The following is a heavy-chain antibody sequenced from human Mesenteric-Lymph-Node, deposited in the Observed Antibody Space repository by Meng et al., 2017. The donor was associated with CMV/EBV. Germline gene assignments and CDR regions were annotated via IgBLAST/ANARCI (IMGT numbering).Heavy chain of an antibody. D-gene: IGHD3-10*01. CDR3: ARGRVYYSGWNPPYRMDV. V-gene: IGHV4-59*01. J-gene: IGHJ6*02. CDR2: ISNSGTT. CDR1: GGSISSFY. Sequence: SETLSLTCTVSGGSISSFYWTWIRHPPGKGLEWIGYISNSGTTNYNPSPKSRLTMSVDASQNQFSLNLNSVTAADTGLYYCARGRVYYSGWNPPYRMDVWGQGTTVTVSS.